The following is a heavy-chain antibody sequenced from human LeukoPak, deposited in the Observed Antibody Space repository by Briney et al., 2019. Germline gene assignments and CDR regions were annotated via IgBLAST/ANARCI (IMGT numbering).Heavy chain of an antibody. CDR1: GFTFSSYG. J-gene: IGHJ4*02. V-gene: IGHV3-30*02. CDR3: AKDRRLPDLRGVPRVVPAAAPDY. Sequence: GGSLRLSCAASGFTFSSYGMHWVRQAPGKGLEWVAFIRYDGSNKFYADSVKGRFTISRDNSKNTLYLQMNSLRAEDTAVYYCAKDRRLPDLRGVPRVVPAAAPDYWGQGTLVTVSS. CDR2: IRYDGSNK. D-gene: IGHD2-2*01.